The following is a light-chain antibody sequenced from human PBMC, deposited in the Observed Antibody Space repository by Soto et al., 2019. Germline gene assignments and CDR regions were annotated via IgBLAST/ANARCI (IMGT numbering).Light chain of an antibody. CDR2: NAS. CDR3: SSYTSSSTYV. J-gene: IGLJ1*01. CDR1: SSDIGGYNS. Sequence: QSVLTQPASVSGSPGQSIAISCTGTSSDIGGYNSVSWYQQHPGKAPKLMIYNASNRPSGVSDRFSGSKSGNTASLTISGPQAEDEADYYCSSYTSSSTYVFGTGTKVTVL. V-gene: IGLV2-14*01.